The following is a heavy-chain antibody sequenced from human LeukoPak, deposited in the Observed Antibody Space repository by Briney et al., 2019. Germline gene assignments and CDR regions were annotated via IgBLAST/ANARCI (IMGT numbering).Heavy chain of an antibody. Sequence: GRSLRLSCAASGFTFSSYAMHWVRQAPGKGLEWVAVISYDGSNKYYADSVKGRFTISRDNSKNTLYLQMNSLRAEDTAVYYCARDSPDYGGKGFDHWGQGTLVTVSS. J-gene: IGHJ4*02. CDR1: GFTFSSYA. V-gene: IGHV3-30-3*01. CDR2: ISYDGSNK. CDR3: ARDSPDYGGKGFDH. D-gene: IGHD4-23*01.